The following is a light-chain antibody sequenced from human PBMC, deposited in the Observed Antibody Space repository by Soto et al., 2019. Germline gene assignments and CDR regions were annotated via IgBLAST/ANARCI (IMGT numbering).Light chain of an antibody. CDR2: AAS. J-gene: IGKJ1*01. CDR1: QSIRSY. Sequence: QSTQSPSSPSASVGARVTITWPASQSIRSYVNGYQQKPGKDPKLLIYAASSLQSGVQSRVSGSGSGTDCTLTISSLKPEDVATYYCQQSYSTPRTFGQGTQVDIK. CDR3: QQSYSTPRT. V-gene: IGKV1-39*01.